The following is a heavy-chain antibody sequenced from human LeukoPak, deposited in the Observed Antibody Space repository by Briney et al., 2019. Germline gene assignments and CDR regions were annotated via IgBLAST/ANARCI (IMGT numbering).Heavy chain of an antibody. V-gene: IGHV3-21*01. D-gene: IGHD1-14*01. Sequence: GGSLRLSCAASGFTFSTYNMNWVRQAPGKGLEWVSSINNSSSYIYYTDSVKGRFTISRDNAKNSLYLQMNSLRAEDTAVYYCARNVGTIDYWGQGTLVTVSS. CDR1: GFTFSTYN. CDR3: ARNVGTIDY. J-gene: IGHJ4*02. CDR2: INNSSSYI.